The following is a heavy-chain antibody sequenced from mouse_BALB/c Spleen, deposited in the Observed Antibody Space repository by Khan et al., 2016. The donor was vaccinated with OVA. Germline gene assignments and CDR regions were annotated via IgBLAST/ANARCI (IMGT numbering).Heavy chain of an antibody. CDR3: PSASLLYFDY. V-gene: IGHV14-1*02. CDR2: IDPENGNT. J-gene: IGHJ2*01. CDR1: GFNIKDYY. Sequence: VQLQQSGTELVRPGALVRLSCPASGFNIKDYYIHWVKQRPDQGLEWIGWIDPENGNTIYDPKFQGKASITADTSSNTAYLQLSSLTSEDTAVYYCPSASLLYFDYWGQGTTLTVSS. D-gene: IGHD6-1*01.